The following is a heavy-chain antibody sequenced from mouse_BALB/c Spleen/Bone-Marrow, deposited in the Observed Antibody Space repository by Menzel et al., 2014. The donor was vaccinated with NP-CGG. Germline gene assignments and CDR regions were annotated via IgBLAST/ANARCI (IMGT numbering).Heavy chain of an antibody. CDR3: TREDTNWDFDY. CDR2: ISSGGSYT. CDR1: GFTFSSYT. D-gene: IGHD4-1*01. Sequence: EVMLVESGGGLVKPGGSLKLSCAASGFTFSSYTMSWVRQTPEKRLEWVATISSGGSYTYYPGSVKGRFTISRDNAKNTLYLQMSSLKSEDTAMYYCTREDTNWDFDYWGQGTTLTVSS. V-gene: IGHV5-6-4*01. J-gene: IGHJ2*01.